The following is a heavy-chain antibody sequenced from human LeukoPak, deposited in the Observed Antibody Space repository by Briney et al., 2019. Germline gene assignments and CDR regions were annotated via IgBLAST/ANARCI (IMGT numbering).Heavy chain of an antibody. D-gene: IGHD1-26*01. CDR1: GFTFSSYW. Sequence: HPGGSLRLSCAASGFTFSSYWMSWVRQAPGKGLEWVANIKQDGSEKYYVDSVKGRFTISRDNAKNSLYLQMNSLRAEDTAVYYCAIEGGGSYLPNYYYYYYMDVWGKGTTVAVSS. CDR3: AIEGGGSYLPNYYYYYYMDV. J-gene: IGHJ6*03. V-gene: IGHV3-7*01. CDR2: IKQDGSEK.